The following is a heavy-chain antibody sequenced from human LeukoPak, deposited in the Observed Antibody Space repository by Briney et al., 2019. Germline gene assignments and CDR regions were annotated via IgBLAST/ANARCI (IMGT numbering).Heavy chain of an antibody. CDR3: ARVLKSGPYYYFDT. V-gene: IGHV4-59*01. J-gene: IGHJ5*02. Sequence: SETLSLTRSVSGGSISNYYWSWIRQPPGKELEWIGYIHYSGGTNYKPSLKSRVTISVDTSKSQFSLKLNSVSAADTAVYYCARVLKSGPYYYFDTWGQGTLVTVSS. D-gene: IGHD3-10*01. CDR1: GGSISNYY. CDR2: IHYSGGT.